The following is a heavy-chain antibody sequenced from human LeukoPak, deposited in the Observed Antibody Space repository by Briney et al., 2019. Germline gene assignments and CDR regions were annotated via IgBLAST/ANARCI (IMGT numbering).Heavy chain of an antibody. D-gene: IGHD5-12*01. CDR1: GFTSTNYA. CDR2: LIGSSGST. V-gene: IGHV3-23*01. Sequence: PGRSLRLSCAASGFTSTNYAMNWVRQAPGKGLEWVSVLIGSSGSTDYADSVKGRFTISRDISKNTLFLQMNSLRAEDTAIYYCAKGAYDYIEVAYFDSWGQGTLVTVSS. CDR3: AKGAYDYIEVAYFDS. J-gene: IGHJ4*02.